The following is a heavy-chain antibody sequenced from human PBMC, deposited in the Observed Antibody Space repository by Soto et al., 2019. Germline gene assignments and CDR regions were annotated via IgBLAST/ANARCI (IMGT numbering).Heavy chain of an antibody. CDR3: AREGLDYGSRKGDY. Sequence: GASVKVSCKASGGTFSSYTISWVRQAPGQGLEWMGRIIPILGIANYAQKFQGRVTITADKSTSTAYMELSSLRSEDTAVYYCAREGLDYGSRKGDYWGQGTLVTVSS. CDR2: IIPILGIA. D-gene: IGHD3-10*01. J-gene: IGHJ4*02. V-gene: IGHV1-69*04. CDR1: GGTFSSYT.